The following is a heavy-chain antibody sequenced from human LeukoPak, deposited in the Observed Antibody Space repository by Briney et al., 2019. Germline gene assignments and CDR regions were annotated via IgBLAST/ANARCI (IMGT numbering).Heavy chain of an antibody. CDR2: IYPGDSDT. Sequence: GESLKISCKGSGYSFTSYWNCWVRQMPGKGLGWMGIIYPGDSDTRYSPSFQGQVTIPADKSISTAYLQWSSLKASDTAMYYCARHRDVAFDYWGQGTLVTVSS. CDR1: GYSFTSYW. CDR3: ARHRDVAFDY. V-gene: IGHV5-51*01. J-gene: IGHJ4*02. D-gene: IGHD5-24*01.